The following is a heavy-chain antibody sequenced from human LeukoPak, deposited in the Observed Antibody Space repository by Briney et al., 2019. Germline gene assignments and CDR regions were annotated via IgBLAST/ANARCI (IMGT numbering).Heavy chain of an antibody. CDR3: ARSYCGGGSCGAFDI. Sequence: SETLSLTCTVSGGSISSYYWSWIRQPPGKGLEWVGYIYYSGNTNYNPSLKSRVTISVDTSKNQFSLRLSSVTAADTAVYYCARSYCGGGSCGAFDIWGQGTMVTVSS. D-gene: IGHD2-15*01. J-gene: IGHJ3*02. CDR2: IYYSGNT. V-gene: IGHV4-59*01. CDR1: GGSISSYY.